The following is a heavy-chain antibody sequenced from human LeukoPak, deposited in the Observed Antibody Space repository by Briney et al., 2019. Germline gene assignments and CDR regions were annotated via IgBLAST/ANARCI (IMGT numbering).Heavy chain of an antibody. CDR1: GFTFSSYA. V-gene: IGHV3-30*04. Sequence: PGGSLRLSCAASGFTFSSYAMSWVRQAPGKGLEWVAVISYDGSNKYYADSVKGRFTISRDNSKNTLYLQMNSLRAEDTAVYYCAREYGSGSYFPGLPNYYGMDVWGKGTTVTVSS. J-gene: IGHJ6*04. CDR3: AREYGSGSYFPGLPNYYGMDV. D-gene: IGHD3-10*01. CDR2: ISYDGSNK.